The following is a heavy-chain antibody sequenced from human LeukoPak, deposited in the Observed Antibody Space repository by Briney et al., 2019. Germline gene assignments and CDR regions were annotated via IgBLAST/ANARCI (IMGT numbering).Heavy chain of an antibody. V-gene: IGHV4-34*01. CDR3: ARRGSIAARLRQAFPSKPSYYFDY. J-gene: IGHJ4*02. D-gene: IGHD6-6*01. Sequence: PSETLSLTCAVYGGSFSGYYWSWIRQPPGKGLEWIGEINHSGSTNYNPSLKSRVTISVDTSKNQFSLKLSSVTAADTAVYYCARRGSIAARLRQAFPSKPSYYFDYWGQGTLVTVSS. CDR2: INHSGST. CDR1: GGSFSGYY.